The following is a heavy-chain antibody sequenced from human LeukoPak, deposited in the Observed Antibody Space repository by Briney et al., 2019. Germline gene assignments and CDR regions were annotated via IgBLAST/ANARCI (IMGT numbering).Heavy chain of an antibody. Sequence: TSETLSLTCTVPGGSISSYYWSWIRQPPGKGLEWVGYIYYSGSTHYNPSLKSRVTISVDTSKTQFSLKMTSVTAADTAVYYCARDMGSVAGQDYWGQGTLVTVSS. D-gene: IGHD6-13*01. J-gene: IGHJ4*02. CDR1: GGSISSYY. V-gene: IGHV4-59*01. CDR3: ARDMGSVAGQDY. CDR2: IYYSGST.